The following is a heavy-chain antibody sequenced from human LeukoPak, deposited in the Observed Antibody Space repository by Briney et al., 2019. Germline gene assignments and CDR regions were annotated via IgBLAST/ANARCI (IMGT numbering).Heavy chain of an antibody. CDR1: GGSISPYF. J-gene: IGHJ5*02. CDR2: ISYTGST. Sequence: SETLSLTCTVSGGSISPYFWSWMRQTPGKGLEWIGYISYTGSTNYNPALKSRVTISVDTSKNQFPLQLTSVTAADTAVYYCARDDDRGVTNFDPWGQGTLVTVSS. V-gene: IGHV4-59*01. CDR3: ARDDDRGVTNFDP. D-gene: IGHD3-10*01.